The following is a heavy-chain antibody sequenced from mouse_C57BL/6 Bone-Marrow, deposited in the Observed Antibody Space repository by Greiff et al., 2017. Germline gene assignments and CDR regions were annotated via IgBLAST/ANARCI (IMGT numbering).Heavy chain of an antibody. CDR3: ARCYDYDYYTIDY. CDR2: MHPNGGST. V-gene: IGHV1-64*01. J-gene: IGHJ4*01. D-gene: IGHD2-4*01. Sequence: QVQLKQPGAELVKPGASVKLSCKASGYTFTNYWMHWVKQRPGQGLEWIGMMHPNGGSTDYNEKFKSEATLSVDKSSRTAYMELSSLTSADSAVYYCARCYDYDYYTIDYWGQGTSVTVSS. CDR1: GYTFTNYW.